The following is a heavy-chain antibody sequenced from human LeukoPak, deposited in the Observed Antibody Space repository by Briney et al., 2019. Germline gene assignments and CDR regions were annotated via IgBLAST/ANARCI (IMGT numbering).Heavy chain of an antibody. D-gene: IGHD3-3*02. J-gene: IGHJ4*02. CDR1: GYTFSSYA. CDR3: ARVGTYGEGGDC. Sequence: ASVKVSCKASGYTFSSYAISWVRQAPGQGPEWMGRISGHNGHTNYAQKLQGRLTMTTDTSTSTAYMELRSLRSDDTAVYYCARVGTYGEGGDCWGQGTLVTVSS. CDR2: ISGHNGHT. V-gene: IGHV1-18*01.